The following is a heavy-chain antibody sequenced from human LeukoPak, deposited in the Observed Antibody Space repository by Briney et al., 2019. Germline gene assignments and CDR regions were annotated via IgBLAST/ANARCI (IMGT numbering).Heavy chain of an antibody. CDR2: IYHSGGT. CDR3: TRGSIAYYYMDV. CDR1: GYSISSGYH. D-gene: IGHD3-22*01. Sequence: SETLSLTCTVSGYSISSGYHWGWIRQPPGKGLEWIGSIYHSGGTYYNPSLKSRVTISVDTSKNQFSLKLSSVTAADTAVYYCTRGSIAYYYMDVWGKGTTVTISS. V-gene: IGHV4-38-2*02. J-gene: IGHJ6*03.